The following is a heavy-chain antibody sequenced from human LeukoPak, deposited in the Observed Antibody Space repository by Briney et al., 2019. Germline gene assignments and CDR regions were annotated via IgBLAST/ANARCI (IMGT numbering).Heavy chain of an antibody. CDR2: IIPILGIA. D-gene: IGHD6-19*01. V-gene: IGHV1-69*02. CDR3: ARTIRPGIAVAGTGYYFDY. Sequence: SVKVSCKASGGTFSSYTISWVRQAPGQGLEWMGRIIPILGIANYAQKFQGRVTITADKSTSTAYMELSSLRSEDTAVYYCARTIRPGIAVAGTGYYFDYWGQGTLVTVSS. J-gene: IGHJ4*02. CDR1: GGTFSSYT.